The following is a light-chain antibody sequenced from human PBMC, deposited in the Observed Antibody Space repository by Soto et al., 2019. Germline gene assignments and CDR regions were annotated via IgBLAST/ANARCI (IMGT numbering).Light chain of an antibody. Sequence: QSALTQPASVSGSPGQSITISCTGTGSDVGGYNYVSWYQHHPGKAPKLIIYDVNNRPSGVSNRFSGSKSGNTASLTISGLQAEDDADYYCSSYTHRPLFGGGTKLTVL. CDR2: DVN. J-gene: IGLJ2*01. CDR1: GSDVGGYNY. CDR3: SSYTHRPL. V-gene: IGLV2-14*01.